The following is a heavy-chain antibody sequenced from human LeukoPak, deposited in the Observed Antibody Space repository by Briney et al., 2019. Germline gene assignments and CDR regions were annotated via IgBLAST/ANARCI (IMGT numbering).Heavy chain of an antibody. CDR1: GFPFSSFY. V-gene: IGHV3-7*01. J-gene: IGHJ4*02. CDR2: IKQDGSEK. CDR3: AQLSGNDY. D-gene: IGHD1-14*01. Sequence: GGSLRLSCVVSGFPFSSFYMSWVRQAPGKGLEWVANIKQDGSEKYYVDSVKGRFTISRDNAENSLYLQMSSLRVEDTAVYYCAQLSGNDYWGQGTLVTVSS.